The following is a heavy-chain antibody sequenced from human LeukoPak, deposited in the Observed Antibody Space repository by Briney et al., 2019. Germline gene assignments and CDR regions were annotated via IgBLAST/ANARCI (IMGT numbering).Heavy chain of an antibody. Sequence: PGGSLRLSCAASGFTFSGYAMNWVRQAPGKGLEWVSLIFASGSTTKYADSVKGRFTISRDNSKNTLYLQMNSLRAEDTAVYYCASGYSYGTIDYWGQGTLVTVSS. J-gene: IGHJ4*02. CDR2: IFASGSTT. CDR3: ASGYSYGTIDY. D-gene: IGHD5-18*01. V-gene: IGHV3-23*05. CDR1: GFTFSGYA.